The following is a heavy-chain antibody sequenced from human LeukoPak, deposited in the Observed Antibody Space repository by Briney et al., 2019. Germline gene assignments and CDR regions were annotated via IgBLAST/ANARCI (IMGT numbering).Heavy chain of an antibody. D-gene: IGHD3-10*01. Sequence: SETLSLTCTVSGGSISSSSYYWGWIRQPPGKGLEWIGSIYYSGSTYYNPSLKSRVTISVDTSKNQFSLKLSSVTAADTAVYYCARVDNYYGSGSYSYYFDYWGQGTLVTVSS. CDR2: IYYSGST. J-gene: IGHJ4*02. CDR3: ARVDNYYGSGSYSYYFDY. CDR1: GGSISSSSYY. V-gene: IGHV4-39*07.